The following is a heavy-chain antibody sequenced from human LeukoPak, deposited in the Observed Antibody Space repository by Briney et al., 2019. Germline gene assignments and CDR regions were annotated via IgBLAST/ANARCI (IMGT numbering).Heavy chain of an antibody. J-gene: IGHJ4*02. CDR1: GYTFTSYA. CDR2: INPSGGST. CDR3: ARGVTMVRGAVDY. Sequence: ASVKVSCKASGYTFTSYAMNWVRQAPGQGLEWMGIINPSGGSTSYAQKFQGRVTMTRDMSTSTVYMELSSLRSEDTAVYYCARGVTMVRGAVDYWGQGTLVTVSS. D-gene: IGHD3-10*01. V-gene: IGHV1-46*01.